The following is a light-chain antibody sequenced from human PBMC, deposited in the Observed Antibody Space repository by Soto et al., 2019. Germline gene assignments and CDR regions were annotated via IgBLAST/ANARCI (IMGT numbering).Light chain of an antibody. CDR3: CSYAGGTSVV. CDR2: EDI. J-gene: IGLJ2*01. V-gene: IGLV2-23*01. CDR1: SSDVGRYNL. Sequence: QSALTQPASVSGSPGQSITISCTGTSSDVGRYNLVSWYQQHPGKAPKLMIYEDIERPSGVSNRFSGSKSGNTASLTISGLQTEDEAEYYCCSYAGGTSVVFGGGTKLTVL.